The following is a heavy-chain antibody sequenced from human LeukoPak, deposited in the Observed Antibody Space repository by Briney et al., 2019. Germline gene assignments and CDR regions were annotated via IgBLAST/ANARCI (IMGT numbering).Heavy chain of an antibody. V-gene: IGHV4-38-2*02. CDR2: IYHSGST. CDR1: GYSISSGYY. CDR3: ARVVPPTPYYMDV. D-gene: IGHD4/OR15-4a*01. Sequence: SETLSLTCTVSGYSISSGYYWGWIRQPPGKGLEWIGSIYHSGSTYYNPSLKSRVTISVDTSKNQFSLKLSTVTAADTAVYYCARVVPPTPYYMDVWGKGTTVTVSS. J-gene: IGHJ6*03.